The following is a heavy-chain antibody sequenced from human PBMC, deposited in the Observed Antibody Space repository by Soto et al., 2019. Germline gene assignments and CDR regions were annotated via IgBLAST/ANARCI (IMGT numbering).Heavy chain of an antibody. CDR3: ARGSSAVDFDY. CDR1: GYTFTNYG. CDR2: INTYNGNT. Sequence: QVQLVQSGGEVKKPGASVKVSCKASGYTFTNYGVNWVRQAPGQGLEWMGWINTYNGNTNYAQRHQGRVTLTTDTSTCTAYMELRSLTSDDTAVYYCARGSSAVDFDYWGQGTLVTVSS. J-gene: IGHJ4*02. D-gene: IGHD6-13*01. V-gene: IGHV1-18*01.